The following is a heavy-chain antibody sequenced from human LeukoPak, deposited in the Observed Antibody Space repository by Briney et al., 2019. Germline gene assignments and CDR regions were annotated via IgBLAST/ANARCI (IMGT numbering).Heavy chain of an antibody. CDR1: GFTFSSYS. V-gene: IGHV3-21*01. D-gene: IGHD2-2*01. CDR2: ISSSSSYI. CDR3: ARTGRYCSSTSCSIFDY. Sequence: PGGSLRLSCAASGFTFSSYSMNWVRQAPGKGLEWVSSISSSSSYIYYADSVKGRFTISRDNAKNSLYLQMNSLRAEDTAVYYCARTGRYCSSTSCSIFDYWGQGTLVTVSS. J-gene: IGHJ4*02.